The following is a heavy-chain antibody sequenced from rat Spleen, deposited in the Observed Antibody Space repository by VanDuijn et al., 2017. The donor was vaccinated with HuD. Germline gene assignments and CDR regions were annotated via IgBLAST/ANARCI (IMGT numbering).Heavy chain of an antibody. CDR3: ARHNSGYGVMDA. J-gene: IGHJ4*01. D-gene: IGHD4-3*01. Sequence: EVQLVESGGGLVQPGRSLKLSCAASGFTFSKYGMHWIRQAPTKGLEWVATISYDGSSTYYRDSVKGRFTISRDNAKSTLYLQMDSLRSEDTATFYCARHNSGYGVMDAWGQGASVTVSS. CDR2: ISYDGSST. CDR1: GFTFSKYG. V-gene: IGHV5-29*01.